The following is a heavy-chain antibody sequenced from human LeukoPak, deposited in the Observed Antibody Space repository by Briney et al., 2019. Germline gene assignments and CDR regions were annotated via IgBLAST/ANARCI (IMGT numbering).Heavy chain of an antibody. CDR1: GGSFSGYY. V-gene: IGHV4-34*01. D-gene: IGHD6-13*01. CDR2: INHSGST. J-gene: IGHJ5*02. CDR3: ARERSYSSSWYAGWFDP. Sequence: PSETLSLTCAVYGGSFSGYYWSWIRQPPGKGLEWIGEINHSGSTNYNPSLKSRVTISVDTSKNQFSLKLSSLTAADTAVYYCARERSYSSSWYAGWFDPWGQGTLVTVSS.